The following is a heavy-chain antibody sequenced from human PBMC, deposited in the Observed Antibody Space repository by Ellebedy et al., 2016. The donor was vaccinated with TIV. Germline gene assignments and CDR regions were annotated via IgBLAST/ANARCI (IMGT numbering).Heavy chain of an antibody. V-gene: IGHV4-59*01. CDR2: IYYIGST. CDR3: ARSVGATDY. CDR1: GGTISTYY. J-gene: IGHJ4*02. D-gene: IGHD1-26*01. Sequence: SETLSLTXTVSGGTISTYYWSWIRQPPGKRQEWFGYIYYIGSTNYNPSLKSRVTISVDTSKNQFSLKLSSVTAADTAVYYCARSVGATDYWGQGTLVTVSS.